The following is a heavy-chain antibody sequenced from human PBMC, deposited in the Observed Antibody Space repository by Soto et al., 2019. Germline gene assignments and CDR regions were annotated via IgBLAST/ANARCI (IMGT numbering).Heavy chain of an antibody. CDR1: GGSISSSSYY. V-gene: IGHV4-39*01. Sequence: PSETLSLTCTVSGGSISSSSYYWGWIRQPPGKGLEWIGSIYYSGSTYYNPSLKSRVTISVDTSKNQFSLKLSSVTAADTAVYYCASGYFDWLLNRAYYMDVWGKGTTVTVSS. J-gene: IGHJ6*03. CDR2: IYYSGST. CDR3: ASGYFDWLLNRAYYMDV. D-gene: IGHD3-9*01.